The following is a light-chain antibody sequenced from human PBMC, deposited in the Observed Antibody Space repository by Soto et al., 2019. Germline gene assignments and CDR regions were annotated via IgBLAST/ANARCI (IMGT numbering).Light chain of an antibody. Sequence: PSSLSSSVGDRVTITCRASQGINSYLTWYQQKPGKAPKLLIYAASTLQSGVPSRFSGSGSGTDFTLTISSLQTEDFATYHCQQLNSYPFTFGGGTKVDIK. V-gene: IGKV1-9*01. J-gene: IGKJ4*01. CDR1: QGINSY. CDR3: QQLNSYPFT. CDR2: AAS.